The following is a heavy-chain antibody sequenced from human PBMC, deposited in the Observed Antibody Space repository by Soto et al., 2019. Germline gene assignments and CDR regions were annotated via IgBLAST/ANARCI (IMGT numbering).Heavy chain of an antibody. CDR3: ARAKVGQGMDV. CDR1: RGSISSGGYY. V-gene: IGHV4-31*03. D-gene: IGHD1-26*01. Sequence: SETLSLTCTVSRGSISSGGYYWSWIRQHPGKGLEWIGYIYYSGSTYYNPSLKSRVTISVDTSKNQFSLKLSSVTAADTAVYYCARAKVGQGMDVWGPGTTVTVS. J-gene: IGHJ6*02. CDR2: IYYSGST.